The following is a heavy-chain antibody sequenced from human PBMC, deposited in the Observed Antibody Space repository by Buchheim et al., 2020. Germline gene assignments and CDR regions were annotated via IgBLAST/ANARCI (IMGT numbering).Heavy chain of an antibody. CDR3: AKDLRTMVRGVHYYYGMDV. CDR1: GFTFSSYG. D-gene: IGHD3-10*01. CDR2: ISYDGSNK. V-gene: IGHV3-30*18. Sequence: QVQLVASGGGVVQPGRSLRLSCAASGFTFSSYGMHWVRQAPGKGLEWVAVISYDGSNKYYADSVKGRFTISRDNSKNTLYLQMNSLRAEDTAVYYCAKDLRTMVRGVHYYYGMDVWGQGTT. J-gene: IGHJ6*02.